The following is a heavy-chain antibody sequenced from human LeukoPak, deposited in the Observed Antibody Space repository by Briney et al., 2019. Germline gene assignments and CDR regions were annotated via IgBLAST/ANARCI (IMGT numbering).Heavy chain of an antibody. J-gene: IGHJ4*02. CDR3: AKDSCSGGSCYFDY. Sequence: GGSLRLSCAASGFTFSTYAMSWVRQAPGKGLEWVSAISGSGGSTYYADSVKGRFTISRDNSKNTLYLQMNSLRAEDTAVYYCAKDSCSGGSCYFDYWGQGTLVTVSS. V-gene: IGHV3-23*01. CDR1: GFTFSTYA. CDR2: ISGSGGST. D-gene: IGHD2-15*01.